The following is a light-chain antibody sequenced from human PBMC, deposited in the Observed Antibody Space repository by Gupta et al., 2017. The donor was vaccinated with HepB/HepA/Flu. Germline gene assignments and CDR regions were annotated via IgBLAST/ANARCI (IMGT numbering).Light chain of an antibody. CDR2: DAS. Sequence: EIVLTQSPATLSLSPGERATPSCRASQSVRSYLAWYQQKPGQAPRLRIYDASNRATCIPTRFSGSVSGTDFTLTFSSLEPEDFAVYYCQQRSNGTPRLTFGGGTKVEIK. V-gene: IGKV3-11*01. J-gene: IGKJ4*01. CDR3: QQRSNGTPRLT. CDR1: QSVRSY.